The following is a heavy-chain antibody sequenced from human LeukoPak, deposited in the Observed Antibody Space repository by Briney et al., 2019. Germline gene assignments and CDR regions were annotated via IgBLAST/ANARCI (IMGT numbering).Heavy chain of an antibody. CDR2: TYYRSKWSS. CDR1: GDRVSSKSAA. Sequence: SQTLSLTCAISGDRVSSKSAACNWISPSPSTGLEWLGRTYYRSKWSSGYAESVKSRLTISPDTSKNQFSLQLRSVTPEDTAVYYCARSQTGGTFDYWGQGALVTVSS. D-gene: IGHD1/OR15-1a*01. J-gene: IGHJ4*02. CDR3: ARSQTGGTFDY. V-gene: IGHV6-1*01.